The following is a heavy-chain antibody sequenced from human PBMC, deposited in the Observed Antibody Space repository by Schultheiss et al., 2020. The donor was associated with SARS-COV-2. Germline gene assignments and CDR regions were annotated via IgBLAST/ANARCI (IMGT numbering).Heavy chain of an antibody. Sequence: SVKVSCKASGYTFTSYGISWVRQAPGQGLEWMGGIIPIFGTANYAQKFQGRVTITADESTSTAYMELSSLRSEDTAVYYCARHTDDYGDLGVRMDVWGQGTTVTVSS. J-gene: IGHJ6*02. CDR3: ARHTDDYGDLGVRMDV. CDR2: IIPIFGTA. V-gene: IGHV1-69*13. CDR1: GYTFTSYG. D-gene: IGHD4-17*01.